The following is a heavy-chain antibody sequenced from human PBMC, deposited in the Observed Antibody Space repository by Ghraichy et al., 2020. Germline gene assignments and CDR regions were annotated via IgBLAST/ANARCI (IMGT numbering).Heavy chain of an antibody. CDR1: GGSIGSHY. V-gene: IGHV4-59*08. Sequence: ESLNISCTVSGGSIGSHYWSWIRQVPGQGLEWIDYVFYSGTRDYNPSRKSRVIISGDSSKNQISLRLSSVTAADTAVDYCARHFDLYSFDHWGQGILVTVSS. J-gene: IGHJ5*02. CDR2: VFYSGTR. CDR3: ARHFDLYSFDH.